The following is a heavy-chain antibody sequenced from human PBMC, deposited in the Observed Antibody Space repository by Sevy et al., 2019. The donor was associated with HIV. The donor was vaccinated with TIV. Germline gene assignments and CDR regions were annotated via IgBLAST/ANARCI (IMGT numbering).Heavy chain of an antibody. J-gene: IGHJ5*02. CDR1: KFTFSIAW. CDR3: TIDGLFDP. CDR2: IKSKTDGGTT. D-gene: IGHD3-16*02. V-gene: IGHV3-15*01. Sequence: GGSLRLSCAASKFTFSIAWMSWVRQTPGKGLEWVGRIKSKTDGGTTDYAAPVKGRFIIPRDDSKNTLYLQMNNLKTEDTALYYCTIDGLFDPWGQGTLVTVSS.